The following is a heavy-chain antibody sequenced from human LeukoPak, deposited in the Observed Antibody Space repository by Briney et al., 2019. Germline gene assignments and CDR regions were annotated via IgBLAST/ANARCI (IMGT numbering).Heavy chain of an antibody. V-gene: IGHV4-34*01. D-gene: IGHD2-2*01. CDR3: ARGPPYQLLRARFDP. Sequence: SETLSLTCAVYGGSFSGYYWSWIRQPPGKGLEWIGEINHSGSTNYNPSLKSRVTISVDTSKNQFSLKLSSVTAADTAVYYCARGPPYQLLRARFDPWGQGTLVTVSS. J-gene: IGHJ5*02. CDR2: INHSGST. CDR1: GGSFSGYY.